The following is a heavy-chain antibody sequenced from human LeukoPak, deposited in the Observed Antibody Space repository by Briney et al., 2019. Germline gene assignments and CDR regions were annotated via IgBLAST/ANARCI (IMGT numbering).Heavy chain of an antibody. CDR3: ARILVSGRGPFDY. V-gene: IGHV5-51*01. Sequence: GESLKISCKGSGYRFSNYWIAWARQMPGKGLEWIGIIYPGDSDARYSPSFQGQVTISADKSISAAYLQWSSLKASDTAMFYCARILVSGRGPFDYWGQGTLVTVSS. CDR1: GYRFSNYW. J-gene: IGHJ4*02. D-gene: IGHD6-19*01. CDR2: IYPGDSDA.